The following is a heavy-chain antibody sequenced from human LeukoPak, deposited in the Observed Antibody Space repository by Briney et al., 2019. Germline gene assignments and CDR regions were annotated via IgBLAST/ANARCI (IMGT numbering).Heavy chain of an antibody. J-gene: IGHJ4*02. CDR3: ATDPYCSTTSCYPFFHH. D-gene: IGHD2-2*01. CDR1: GYTFTGHY. CDR2: INPKNAGT. V-gene: IGHV1-2*02. Sequence: GASVKVSCKASGYTFTGHYMHWVRQAPGQGLEWMGWINPKNAGTNYAQKFQGRVTMTRDTAITTVYMELSRLRSDDTAMYYCATDPYCSTTSCYPFFHHWGQGTLVTVSS.